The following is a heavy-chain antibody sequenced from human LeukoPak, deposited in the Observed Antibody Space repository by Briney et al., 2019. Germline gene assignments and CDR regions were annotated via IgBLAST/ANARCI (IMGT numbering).Heavy chain of an antibody. D-gene: IGHD6-13*01. CDR2: ISGSSGTV. J-gene: IGHJ3*02. CDR3: AREGAGTGGDI. CDR1: GFAFSNYS. Sequence: PGGSLRLSCAASGFAFSNYSMNWVRHAPGKGLEWLSYISGSSGTVHYADSVKGRFTISRDNAKNSLYLQMNSLRAEDTAVYYCAREGAGTGGDIWGQGTMVTVSS. V-gene: IGHV3-48*04.